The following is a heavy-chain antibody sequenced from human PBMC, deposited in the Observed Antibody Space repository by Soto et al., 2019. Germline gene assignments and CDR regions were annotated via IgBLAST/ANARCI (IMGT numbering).Heavy chain of an antibody. D-gene: IGHD3-9*01. CDR3: ARALTKTGYPIPNWFDP. CDR2: IIPIFGTA. CDR1: GGTFGSYA. J-gene: IGHJ5*02. V-gene: IGHV1-69*13. Sequence: ASVKVSCKASGGTFGSYAISWVRQAPGQGLEWMGGIIPIFGTANYAQKFQGRVTITADESTSTAYMELSSLRSEDTAVYYCARALTKTGYPIPNWFDPWGQGTLVTVSS.